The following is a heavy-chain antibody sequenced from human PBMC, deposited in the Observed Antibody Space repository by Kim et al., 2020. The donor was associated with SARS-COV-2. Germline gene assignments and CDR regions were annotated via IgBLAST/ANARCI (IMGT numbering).Heavy chain of an antibody. Sequence: SETLSLTCTVSGGSVSSFYWSWIRQPPGKGLEWIGCIYNSGSTTLYPSPKSRVTISIDTSKNQFSLKVSTVTAADTAVYYCAREKLIVGDRPYSYDRAGYKYIRYPSGVDVWGQGTTVTVSS. D-gene: IGHD3-22*01. V-gene: IGHV4-59*02. CDR3: AREKLIVGDRPYSYDRAGYKYIRYPSGVDV. CDR2: IYNSGST. CDR1: GGSVSSFY. J-gene: IGHJ6*02.